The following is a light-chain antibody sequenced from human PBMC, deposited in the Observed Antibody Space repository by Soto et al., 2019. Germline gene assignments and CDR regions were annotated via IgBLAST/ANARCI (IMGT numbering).Light chain of an antibody. J-gene: IGLJ2*01. CDR3: CSYAGSYTLGV. CDR2: DVS. CDR1: SSDVGGYNY. V-gene: IGLV2-11*01. Sequence: QYALTQPRSVSGSPGQSVTISCTGTSSDVGGYNYVSWYQQHPGKAPKLMIYDVSKRPSGVPDRFSGSKSGNTASLTISGLQEDDEADYYCCSYAGSYTLGVFGGGTKLTVL.